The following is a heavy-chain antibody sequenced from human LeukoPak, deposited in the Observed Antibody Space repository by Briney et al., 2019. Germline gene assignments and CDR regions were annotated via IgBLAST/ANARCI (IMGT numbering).Heavy chain of an antibody. CDR2: ISSGTI. V-gene: IGHV3-48*01. CDR1: GFTFDTYS. J-gene: IGHJ3*02. CDR3: ARDLLHAYYYDSSGPTNDAFDI. Sequence: GGSLRLSCAASGFTFDTYSMNWVRQAPGKGLEWVSHISSGTISYADYVEGRFTISRDKGKNSLYLQMNSLRAEDTAVYYCARDLLHAYYYDSSGPTNDAFDIWGQGTMVTVSS. D-gene: IGHD3-22*01.